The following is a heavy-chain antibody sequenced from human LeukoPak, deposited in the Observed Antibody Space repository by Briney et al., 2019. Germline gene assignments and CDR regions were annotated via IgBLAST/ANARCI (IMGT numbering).Heavy chain of an antibody. CDR3: ARDLYGMDV. Sequence: GGSLRLSCVASGFTFSSYEMNRVRQAPGKGLEWVSYISRSGTTIHYADSVKGRFSISRDNGKNSLFLQMNSLRAEDTAVYYCARDLYGMDVWGQGTTVTVSS. CDR2: ISRSGTTI. V-gene: IGHV3-48*03. CDR1: GFTFSSYE. J-gene: IGHJ6*02.